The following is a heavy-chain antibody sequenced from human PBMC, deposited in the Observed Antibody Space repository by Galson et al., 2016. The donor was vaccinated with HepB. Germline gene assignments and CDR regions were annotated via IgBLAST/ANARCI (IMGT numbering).Heavy chain of an antibody. J-gene: IGHJ5*02. Sequence: TLSLTCGVSNGSISSGRHPWSWIRQPPGKGLEWIGYIYHSGSAYYSPSLRSRVTMSVDKSKNQFSLKVTSVTAEDIAMYYCARGGPLGWFDPWGQGILVSVAS. CDR3: ARGGPLGWFDP. V-gene: IGHV4-30-2*01. CDR2: IYHSGSA. CDR1: NGSISSGRHP.